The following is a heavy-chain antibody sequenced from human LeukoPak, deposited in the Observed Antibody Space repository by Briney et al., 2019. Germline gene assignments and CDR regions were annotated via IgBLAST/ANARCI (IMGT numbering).Heavy chain of an antibody. J-gene: IGHJ4*02. CDR3: ARGISLYGDYAGEFDY. CDR1: GFTFSSYS. D-gene: IGHD4-17*01. Sequence: GGSLRLSCAASGFTFSSYSMNWVRQAPGKGLEWASSISSSSSYIYYADSVKGRFTISRDNAKNSLYLQMNSLRAEDTAVYYCARGISLYGDYAGEFDYWGQGTLVTVSS. V-gene: IGHV3-21*01. CDR2: ISSSSSYI.